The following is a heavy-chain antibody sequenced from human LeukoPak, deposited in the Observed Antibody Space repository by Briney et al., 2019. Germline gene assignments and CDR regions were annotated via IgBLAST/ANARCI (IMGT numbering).Heavy chain of an antibody. J-gene: IGHJ3*02. Sequence: GGSLRLSCAASGFSFGSYTMHWVRQAPGKGLEWVTLVTYDGVNKYYADSVKGRFTASKDNSKNMLFLQMNSLRAEDTAVYYCARDGLSGSPDGFDIWGQGTMVTVSS. V-gene: IGHV3-30*04. CDR2: VTYDGVNK. CDR3: ARDGLSGSPDGFDI. CDR1: GFSFGSYT. D-gene: IGHD1-26*01.